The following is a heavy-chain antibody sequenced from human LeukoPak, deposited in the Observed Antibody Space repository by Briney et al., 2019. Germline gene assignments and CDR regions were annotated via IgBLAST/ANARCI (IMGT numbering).Heavy chain of an antibody. J-gene: IGHJ4*02. Sequence: GGSLRLSCAASGFTVSSNYMTWVRQAPGKGLEWVSVIYSGGSTYYADSVKDRFTISRDNSKNTLYLQMNSLRAEDTAVYYCARGRGAVTAFDYWGQGTLVTVSS. CDR2: IYSGGST. D-gene: IGHD4-17*01. V-gene: IGHV3-66*01. CDR3: ARGRGAVTAFDY. CDR1: GFTVSSNY.